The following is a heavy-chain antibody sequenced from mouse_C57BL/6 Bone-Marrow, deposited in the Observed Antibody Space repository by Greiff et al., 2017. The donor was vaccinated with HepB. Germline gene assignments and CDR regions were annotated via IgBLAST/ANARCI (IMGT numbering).Heavy chain of an antibody. CDR1: GYSITSDY. CDR3: ARRNYDYGGAMDY. D-gene: IGHD2-4*01. Sequence: EVKVVESGPGLAKPSQTLSLTCSVTGYSITSDYWNWIRKFPGNKLEYMGYISYSGSTYYNPSLKSRISITRDTSKNQYYLQLNSVTTEDTATYYCARRNYDYGGAMDYWGQGTSVTVSS. CDR2: ISYSGST. J-gene: IGHJ4*01. V-gene: IGHV3-8*01.